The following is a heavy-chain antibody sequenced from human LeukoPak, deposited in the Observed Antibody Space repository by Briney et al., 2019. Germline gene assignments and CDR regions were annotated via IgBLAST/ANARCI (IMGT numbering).Heavy chain of an antibody. J-gene: IGHJ5*02. D-gene: IGHD3-22*01. CDR3: ARDPHAYYYDSSGFSPPDP. CDR1: GYTFTSYG. Sequence: GASVKVSCKASGYTFTSYGISWVRQAPGQGLEWMGWISAYNGNTNYAQKLQGRVTMTTDTSTSTAYMELRSLRSDDTAVYYCARDPHAYYYDSSGFSPPDPTGTAILVTVAS. CDR2: ISAYNGNT. V-gene: IGHV1-18*01.